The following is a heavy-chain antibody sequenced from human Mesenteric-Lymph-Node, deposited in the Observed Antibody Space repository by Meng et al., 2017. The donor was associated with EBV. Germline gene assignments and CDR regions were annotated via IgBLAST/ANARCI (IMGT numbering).Heavy chain of an antibody. CDR1: GFTFSSYW. CDR2: IDENGRTT. V-gene: IGHV3-74*01. CDR3: SRDLVGSYDD. D-gene: IGHD2-8*02. J-gene: IGHJ4*02. Sequence: EVRLVESGGALVQPGGCLRLSSAASGFTFSSYWMHWVRQAPGKGLVWVSRIDENGRTTNYADSVKGRFTIYRDNTKNSLYLQMNSLRAEDTAVYFCSRDLVGSYDDWGQGTLVTVSS.